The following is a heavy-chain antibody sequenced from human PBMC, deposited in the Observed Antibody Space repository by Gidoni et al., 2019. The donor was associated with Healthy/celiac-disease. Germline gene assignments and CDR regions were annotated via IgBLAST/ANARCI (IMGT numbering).Heavy chain of an antibody. CDR2: IYSGGST. CDR1: GFTVSSNY. V-gene: IGHV3-66*02. Sequence: EVQLVESGGGLVQPGGSLRLSCAASGFTVSSNYMSWVRQAPGKGLEWVSVIYSGGSTYYADSVKGRFTISRDNSKNTLYLQMNSLRAEDTAVYYCARVMQYQLLPYYYYGMDVWGQGTTVTVSS. CDR3: ARVMQYQLLPYYYYGMDV. J-gene: IGHJ6*02. D-gene: IGHD2-2*01.